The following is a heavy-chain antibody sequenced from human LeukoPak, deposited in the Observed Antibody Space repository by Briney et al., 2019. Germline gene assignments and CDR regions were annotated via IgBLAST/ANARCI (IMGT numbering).Heavy chain of an antibody. CDR3: AKAHQPNYYFSPDY. D-gene: IGHD3-10*01. V-gene: IGHV4-4*02. J-gene: IGHJ4*02. CDR2: IYHSGST. CDR1: GGSISSSNW. Sequence: SETLSLTCAVSGGSISSSNWWSWVRQPPGKGLEWIGEIYHSGSTNYNPSLKSRVTISVDKSKNQFSLKLSAVTAADTAVYYCAKAHQPNYYFSPDYWGQGTLVTVSS.